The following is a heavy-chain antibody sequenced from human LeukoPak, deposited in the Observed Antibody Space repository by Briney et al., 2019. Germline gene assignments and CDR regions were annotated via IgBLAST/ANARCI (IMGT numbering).Heavy chain of an antibody. J-gene: IGHJ4*02. CDR1: GFTVSDTY. D-gene: IGHD6-19*01. CDR3: AGATKWLAHDF. V-gene: IGHV3-53*01. Sequence: GGSPRLSCAASGFTVSDTYMSWVRQAAGKGWEWVSTIFDAGRTTYGDSVKGRFTVSRDTYKNTLFLQMKSLRADDTAVYYCAGATKWLAHDFWGPGTLVTVSS. CDR2: IFDAGRT.